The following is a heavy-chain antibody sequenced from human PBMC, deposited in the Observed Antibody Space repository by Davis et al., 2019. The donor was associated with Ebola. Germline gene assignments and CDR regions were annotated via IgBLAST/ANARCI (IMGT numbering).Heavy chain of an antibody. Sequence: ASVKVSCKASGYTFTGYYMHWVRQAPGQGLEWMGWINPNSGGTNYAQKFQGWVTMTRDTSISTAYMELSSLRSEDTAVYYCARSGRDIVGATMDYWGQGTLVTVSS. CDR3: ARSGRDIVGATMDY. V-gene: IGHV1-2*04. CDR1: GYTFTGYY. J-gene: IGHJ4*02. D-gene: IGHD1-26*01. CDR2: INPNSGGT.